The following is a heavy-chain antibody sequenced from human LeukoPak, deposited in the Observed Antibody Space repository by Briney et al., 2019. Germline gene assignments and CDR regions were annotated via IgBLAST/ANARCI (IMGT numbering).Heavy chain of an antibody. CDR3: ARELGSAFDI. J-gene: IGHJ3*02. CDR2: YYNGDT. Sequence: SETLSLTSTVSGGSISTYHWSWIRQPPGKGLEWIGYYYNGDTNYSPSLKSRVVISADTSQNQLSLMVRSVTAADTALYYCARELGSAFDIWGQGIMVIVSS. D-gene: IGHD3-3*02. V-gene: IGHV4-59*01. CDR1: GGSISTYH.